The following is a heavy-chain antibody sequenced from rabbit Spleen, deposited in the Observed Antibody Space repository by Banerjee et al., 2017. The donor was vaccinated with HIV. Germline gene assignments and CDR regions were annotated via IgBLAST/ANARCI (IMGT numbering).Heavy chain of an antibody. CDR3: ARNFDL. V-gene: IGHV1S40*01. CDR2: IYAGSISSA. J-gene: IGHJ4*01. Sequence: QQLEESGGDLVKPGASLTLTCTASGFSFSGGYYMCWVRQAPGKGPEWIACIYAGSISSAYYANWVNGRFTISKTSSTTVTLQLTSLTAADTATYFCARNFDLWGPGTLVTVS. CDR1: GFSFSGGYY.